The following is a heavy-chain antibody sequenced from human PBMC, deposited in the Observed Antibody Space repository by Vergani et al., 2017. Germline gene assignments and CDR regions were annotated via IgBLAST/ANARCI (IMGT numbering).Heavy chain of an antibody. CDR2: INTGNDNT. D-gene: IGHD3-22*01. J-gene: IGHJ4*02. V-gene: IGHV1-3*04. Sequence: QVQLVQSGAEVKKPGASVKVSCKASGYTFTRYAMHWVRQAPGQRLEWMGWINTGNDNTRYSQKVQGRVTITRDTSARTAYMELSSLKSEDTDGYYCARSGAYYDSREFDYWGQGTLVTVSS. CDR1: GYTFTRYA. CDR3: ARSGAYYDSREFDY.